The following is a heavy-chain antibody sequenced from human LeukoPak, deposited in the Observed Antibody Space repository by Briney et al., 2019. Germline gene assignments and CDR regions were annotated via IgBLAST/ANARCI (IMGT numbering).Heavy chain of an antibody. D-gene: IGHD6-13*01. V-gene: IGHV1-8*01. CDR3: ARLVIRQQLAKKKPQNYYYYYGMDV. CDR1: GYTFTSYD. J-gene: IGHJ6*02. CDR2: MNPNSGNT. Sequence: ASVKVSCKASGYTFTSYDINWVRQATGQGLEWMGWMNPNSGNTDYAQKFQGRVTMTRNTSISTAYMELSSLRSEDTAVYYCARLVIRQQLAKKKPQNYYYYYGMDVWGQGTTVTVSS.